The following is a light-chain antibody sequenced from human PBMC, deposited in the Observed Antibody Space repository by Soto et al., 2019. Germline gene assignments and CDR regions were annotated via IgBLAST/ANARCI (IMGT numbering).Light chain of an antibody. V-gene: IGLV2-23*01. J-gene: IGLJ2*01. CDR2: EGN. Sequence: QSALTQPASVSGSPGESITISCTGTSSDVGTYNLVTWYQQHPGRVPKLILYEGNKRPSGVSSRFSASKSGNTASLTISGLQAEDEADYFCCSYAPSTTLPFGGGTKVT. CDR1: SSDVGTYNL. CDR3: CSYAPSTTLP.